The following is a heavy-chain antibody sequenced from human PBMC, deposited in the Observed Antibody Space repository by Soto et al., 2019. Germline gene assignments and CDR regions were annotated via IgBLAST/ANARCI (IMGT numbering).Heavy chain of an antibody. D-gene: IGHD3-9*01. J-gene: IGHJ6*02. CDR1: GFTFSSYS. CDR3: ARDLSHYDILTGYYTGGMDV. CDR2: ISSSSSAI. Sequence: PGGSLRLSXAASGFTFSSYSMNWVRQAPGKGLEWVSYISSSSSAIFYADSVKGRFTISTDNAKNSLYLQMNSLRAEDTAVYYCARDLSHYDILTGYYTGGMDVWGQGTTVTVSS. V-gene: IGHV3-48*01.